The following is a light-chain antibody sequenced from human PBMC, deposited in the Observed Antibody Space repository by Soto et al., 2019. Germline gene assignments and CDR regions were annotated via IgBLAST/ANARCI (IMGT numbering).Light chain of an antibody. CDR1: QSVSSN. CDR3: QQYNNWPWT. V-gene: IGKV3-15*01. CDR2: GAS. Sequence: EIVTTQSPATLSVSPGERATLSCRASQSVSSNLAWYQQKPGQAPRLLIYGASTRATGVTARFSGSGSGTEFTLTISSLQSEDFAVYYCQQYNNWPWTFGQGTKVEIK. J-gene: IGKJ1*01.